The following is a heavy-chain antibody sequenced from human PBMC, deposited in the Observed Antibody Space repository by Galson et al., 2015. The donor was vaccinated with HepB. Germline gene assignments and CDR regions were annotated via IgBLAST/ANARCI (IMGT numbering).Heavy chain of an antibody. CDR3: ASGRDYDILTGYPFDF. Sequence: SVKVSCKASGYGSINYGINWVRQAPGQGLEWMGWISAYNGDTKYTQKVQGRVTMTIDTSTSTAYMELRSLGSDDTAVYYCASGRDYDILTGYPFDFWGQGTLVTVSS. D-gene: IGHD3-9*01. J-gene: IGHJ4*02. CDR1: GYGSINYG. V-gene: IGHV1-18*01. CDR2: ISAYNGDT.